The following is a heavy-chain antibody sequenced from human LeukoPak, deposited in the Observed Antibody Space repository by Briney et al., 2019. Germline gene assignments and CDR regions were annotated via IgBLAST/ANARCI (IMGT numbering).Heavy chain of an antibody. V-gene: IGHV1-69*13. CDR1: LGTSDTYA. Sequence: LRAAVQVSRQTSLGTSDTYAICWVRQAPQGGREWVGGIIPIVVTAHYAQKFQGRVTITGDESTNTAHLGLSSLRFEDTAVYYCARSAAAYYYIDVWGKESKVSVSS. CDR2: IIPIVVTA. CDR3: ARSAAAYYYIDV. J-gene: IGHJ6*03.